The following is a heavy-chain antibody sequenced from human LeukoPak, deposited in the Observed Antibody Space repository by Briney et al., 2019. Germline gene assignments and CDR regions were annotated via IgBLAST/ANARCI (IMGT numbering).Heavy chain of an antibody. Sequence: GGSLRLSCAASEFTFDSFAMSWVRQAPGKGLEWVSLISTTGSSTYYADSVEGRFTISRDNSKNTLYLQMNSLRAEDTAVYYCAKKNGAFDIWGQGSMVTVSS. CDR1: EFTFDSFA. J-gene: IGHJ3*02. CDR3: AKKNGAFDI. CDR2: ISTTGSST. V-gene: IGHV3-23*01.